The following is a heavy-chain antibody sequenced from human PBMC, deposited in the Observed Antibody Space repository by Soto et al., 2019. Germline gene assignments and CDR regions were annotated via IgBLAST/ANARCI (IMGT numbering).Heavy chain of an antibody. V-gene: IGHV1-2*02. D-gene: IGHD6-6*01. J-gene: IGHJ3*02. Sequence: QVQLVQSGAEVKKPGASVKVSCKASGYTFTGNYMHWVRQAPGQGLEWMGWINPNSGGTNYAQKFPGRVTVTRDTSISSAYMELSRLRSDDTAVYYCARDGDSSSPFDIWGQGTMVTVSS. CDR3: ARDGDSSSPFDI. CDR2: INPNSGGT. CDR1: GYTFTGNY.